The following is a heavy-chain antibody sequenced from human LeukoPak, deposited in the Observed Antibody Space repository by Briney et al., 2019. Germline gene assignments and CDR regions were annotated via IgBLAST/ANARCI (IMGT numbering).Heavy chain of an antibody. V-gene: IGHV3-74*01. D-gene: IGHD3-10*01. CDR2: INTDGSST. CDR3: AKDYSKTSYYGSGTYYRPNWFDP. CDR1: GFIFSSYW. Sequence: GGSLRLSCAASGFIFSSYWMHWVRHAPGKGLAWVSRINTDGSSTSYADSVKGRFTISRDNSKNTLYLQMNSLRPDDTAVYYCAKDYSKTSYYGSGTYYRPNWFDPWGQGTLVTVSS. J-gene: IGHJ5*02.